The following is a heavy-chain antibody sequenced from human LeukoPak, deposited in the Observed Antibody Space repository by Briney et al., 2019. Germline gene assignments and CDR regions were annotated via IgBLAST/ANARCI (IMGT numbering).Heavy chain of an antibody. Sequence: PGGSLRLSCAASGFSFSDHYMDWVRQAPGKGLEWVGRTKNKANSYTTEYAASVKGRFTISRDDSRNSLYLQMDNLKTEDTAVYYCTRTSYSGSFYDNWGQGTLVTVSS. CDR1: GFSFSDHY. V-gene: IGHV3-72*01. D-gene: IGHD1-26*01. CDR2: TKNKANSYTT. CDR3: TRTSYSGSFYDN. J-gene: IGHJ4*02.